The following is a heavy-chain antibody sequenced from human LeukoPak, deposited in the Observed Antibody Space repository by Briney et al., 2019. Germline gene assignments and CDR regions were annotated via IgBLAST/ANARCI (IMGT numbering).Heavy chain of an antibody. CDR1: AFTFSGSA. D-gene: IGHD1-14*01. V-gene: IGHV3-73*01. CDR2: IRSKADSYAT. J-gene: IGHJ3*02. Sequence: PGGSLKLSCAASAFTFSGSAMHWVRQASGKGLEWIGRIRSKADSYATAYAASVKGGFTISRDDSKNTAYLQMNSLKTEDTAVYYCTRPSHSYGTDAFDIWGQGTMVTVSS. CDR3: TRPSHSYGTDAFDI.